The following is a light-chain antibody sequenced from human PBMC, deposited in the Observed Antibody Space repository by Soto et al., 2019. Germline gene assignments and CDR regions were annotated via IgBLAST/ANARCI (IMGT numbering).Light chain of an antibody. J-gene: IGKJ1*01. V-gene: IGKV1-39*01. Sequence: TPNTNPPAASLRDRVTLTCRASQNIGVYLNWYQKKPGKAPKLLIHAASSLHSGVPSTFSGSGSGTDFALTISSLQPEDFATYYCHQTAANPWTFAQGTKVDIK. CDR2: AAS. CDR3: HQTAANPWT. CDR1: QNIGVY.